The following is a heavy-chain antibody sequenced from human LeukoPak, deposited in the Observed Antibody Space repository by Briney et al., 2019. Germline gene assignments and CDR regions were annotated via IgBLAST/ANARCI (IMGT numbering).Heavy chain of an antibody. J-gene: IGHJ5*01. V-gene: IGHV4-59*08. CDR2: IYYSGST. CDR1: GGSISSYY. CDR3: ARRKTRGGPIDS. D-gene: IGHD3-16*01. Sequence: SETLSLTCTVSGGSISSYYWSWIRQPPGKGLEWIGYIYYSGSTNYNPSLKSRVTISVDTSKNQFSLNLSSVTAADTAIYYCARRKTRGGPIDSWGQGTLVTVSS.